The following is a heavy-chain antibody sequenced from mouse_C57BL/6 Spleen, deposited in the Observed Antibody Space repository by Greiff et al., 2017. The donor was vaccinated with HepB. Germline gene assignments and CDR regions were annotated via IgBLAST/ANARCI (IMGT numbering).Heavy chain of an antibody. Sequence: DVHLVESGGGLVKPGGSLKLSCAASGFTFSDYGMHWVRQAPEKGLEWVAYISSGSSTIYYADTVKGRFTISRDNAKNTLFLQMTSLRSEDTAMYYCASYGSSYGGYAMDYWGQGTSVTVSS. V-gene: IGHV5-17*01. D-gene: IGHD1-1*01. CDR2: ISSGSSTI. CDR1: GFTFSDYG. CDR3: ASYGSSYGGYAMDY. J-gene: IGHJ4*01.